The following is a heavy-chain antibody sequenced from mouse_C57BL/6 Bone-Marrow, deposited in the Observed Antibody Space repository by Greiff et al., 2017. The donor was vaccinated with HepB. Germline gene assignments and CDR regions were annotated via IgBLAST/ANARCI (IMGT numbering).Heavy chain of an antibody. Sequence: QVQLQQSGAELVRPGASVTLSCKASGYTFTDYEMHWVKQTPVHGLEWIGAIDPETGGTAYNQKFKGKAILTADKSSSTAYMELRSLTSEDSAVYYCTRSGAVVATDAMDYWGQGTSVTVSS. CDR3: TRSGAVVATDAMDY. D-gene: IGHD1-1*01. CDR1: GYTFTDYE. CDR2: IDPETGGT. J-gene: IGHJ4*01. V-gene: IGHV1-15*01.